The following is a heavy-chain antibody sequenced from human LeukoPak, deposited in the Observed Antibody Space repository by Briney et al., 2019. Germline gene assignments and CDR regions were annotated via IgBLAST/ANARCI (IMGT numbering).Heavy chain of an antibody. V-gene: IGHV3-23*01. CDR2: ISGSGGST. CDR3: ARDQGPLKAQSPHIVVVTATFDY. D-gene: IGHD2-21*02. Sequence: QTGGSLRLSCAASGFTFSSYAMSWVRQAPGKGLEWVSAISGSGGSTYYADSVKGRFTISRDNSKNTLYLQMNSLRAEDTAVYYCARDQGPLKAQSPHIVVVTATFDYWGQGTLVTVSS. CDR1: GFTFSSYA. J-gene: IGHJ4*02.